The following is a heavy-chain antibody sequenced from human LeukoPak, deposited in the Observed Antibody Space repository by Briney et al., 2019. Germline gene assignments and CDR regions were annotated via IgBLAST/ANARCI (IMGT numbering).Heavy chain of an antibody. D-gene: IGHD2-2*01. Sequence: GRSLRLSCAASGFTFSSYGMHCVRQAPGKGLEWVAVISYDGSNKYYADSVKGRFTISRDNSKNTLYLRMNSLRAEDTAVYYCAKSRGCSSTSCLVDYWGQGTLVTVSS. CDR3: AKSRGCSSTSCLVDY. V-gene: IGHV3-30*18. CDR2: ISYDGSNK. CDR1: GFTFSSYG. J-gene: IGHJ4*02.